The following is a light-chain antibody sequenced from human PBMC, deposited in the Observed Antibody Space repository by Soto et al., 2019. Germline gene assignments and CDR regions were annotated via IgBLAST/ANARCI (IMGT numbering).Light chain of an antibody. CDR2: GAS. V-gene: IGKV3-15*01. J-gene: IGKJ5*01. Sequence: EIVMTQSPATLSVSPGGRATLSCRASQSISDTLAWYQQKPGQAPRLLIYGASTRATGIPARFSGSGSGTEFTLTISSLQSGDFAVYYCQQYNNWPRITFGQGTRLEIK. CDR3: QQYNNWPRIT. CDR1: QSISDT.